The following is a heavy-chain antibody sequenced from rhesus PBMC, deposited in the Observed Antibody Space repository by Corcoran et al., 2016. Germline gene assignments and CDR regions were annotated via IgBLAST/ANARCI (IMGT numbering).Heavy chain of an antibody. CDR1: GFTVSSYW. V-gene: IGHV3-11*01. CDR3: TRNSNYQDKLGYYFDY. CDR2: IYGSTM. Sequence: EVQLAESGGGLVQPGGSLRLSCAASGFTVSSYWMSWVRQAPGKGLEWLSAIYGSTMYYGDALKGRFTVSRDNAKNSLYLQMNSLRAEDTAVYYCTRNSNYQDKLGYYFDYWGQGVLVTVSS. D-gene: IGHD4-23*01. J-gene: IGHJ4*01.